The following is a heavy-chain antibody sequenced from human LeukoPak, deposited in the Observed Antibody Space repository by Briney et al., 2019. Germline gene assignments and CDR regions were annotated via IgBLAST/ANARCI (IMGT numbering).Heavy chain of an antibody. CDR1: GGSISSSSYY. CDR3: ASQGYCSSTSCYTLFRPEYFQH. J-gene: IGHJ1*01. V-gene: IGHV4-39*01. Sequence: SETLSLTCTVSGGSISSSSYYWGWIRQPPGKGLEWIGCIYYSGSTYYNPSLKSRATISVDTSNNQFSLKLSSVTAADTAVYYCASQGYCSSTSCYTLFRPEYFQHWGQGTLVTVSS. D-gene: IGHD2-2*02. CDR2: IYYSGST.